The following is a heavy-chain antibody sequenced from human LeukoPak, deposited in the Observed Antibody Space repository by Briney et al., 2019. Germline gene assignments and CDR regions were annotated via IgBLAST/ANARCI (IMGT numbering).Heavy chain of an antibody. CDR3: ARLNPRYYYDSSGYYANDY. CDR2: IYYSGST. V-gene: IGHV4-39*01. J-gene: IGHJ4*02. Sequence: PSETLSLTCTVSGVSISSSSYYWGWIRQPPGKGLEWIGSIYYSGSTYYNPSLKSRVTISVDTSKNQFSLKLSSVTAADTAVYYCARLNPRYYYDSSGYYANDYWGQGTLVTVSS. CDR1: GVSISSSSYY. D-gene: IGHD3-22*01.